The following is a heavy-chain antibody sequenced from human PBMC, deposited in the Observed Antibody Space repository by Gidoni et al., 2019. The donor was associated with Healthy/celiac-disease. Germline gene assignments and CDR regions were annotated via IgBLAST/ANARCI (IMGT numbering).Heavy chain of an antibody. CDR1: GGSFSGYY. V-gene: IGHV4-34*01. CDR3: ARGGRTVTTHLDY. Sequence: QVQLQQWGAGLLKPSETLSLTCAVYGGSFSGYYWSWIRQPPGKGLEWIGEIKHSGSTNYNPSLKSRVTISVDTSKNQFSLKLSSVTAADTAVYYCARGGRTVTTHLDYWGQGTLVTVSS. J-gene: IGHJ4*02. CDR2: IKHSGST. D-gene: IGHD4-17*01.